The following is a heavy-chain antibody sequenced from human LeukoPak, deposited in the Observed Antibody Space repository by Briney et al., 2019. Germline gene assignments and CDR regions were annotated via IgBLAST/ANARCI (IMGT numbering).Heavy chain of an antibody. J-gene: IGHJ4*02. CDR3: AGGSSWYRGIDY. CDR2: ISYDGSNK. D-gene: IGHD6-13*01. CDR1: GFTFSSYG. V-gene: IGHV3-30*03. Sequence: GRSLRLSCAASGFTFSSYGMHWVRQAPGKGLEWVAVISYDGSNKYYADSVKGRFTISRDNSKNTLYLQMNSLRAEDTAVYYCAGGSSWYRGIDYWGQGTLVTVSS.